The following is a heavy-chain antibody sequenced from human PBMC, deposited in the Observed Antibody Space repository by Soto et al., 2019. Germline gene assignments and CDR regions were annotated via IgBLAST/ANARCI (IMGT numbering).Heavy chain of an antibody. Sequence: EVQLLESGGGLVQPGGSLRLSCSASGFTFSSYAMSWVRQAPGKGLERVSAISGSGGSTYYADSVKGRFTISRDNSKNTLYLQMNSLRGEDTAVYYCAKEFSIAVAGSIDYWGQGTLVTVSS. D-gene: IGHD6-19*01. CDR3: AKEFSIAVAGSIDY. J-gene: IGHJ4*02. CDR1: GFTFSSYA. CDR2: ISGSGGST. V-gene: IGHV3-23*01.